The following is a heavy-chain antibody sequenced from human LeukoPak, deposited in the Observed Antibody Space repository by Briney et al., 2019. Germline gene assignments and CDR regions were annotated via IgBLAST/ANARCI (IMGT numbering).Heavy chain of an antibody. V-gene: IGHV1-2*02. CDR2: INPNSGGT. CDR3: AREAAELRYFVWLSAKGEFYFDY. D-gene: IGHD3-9*01. J-gene: IGHJ4*02. Sequence: GASVKVSCKASGYTFICYYMHWVRQAPGQGREWMGWINPNSGGTKYAEKFQGRVTMTRDTSISTAYMELSRLRSDDTAVYYCAREAAELRYFVWLSAKGEFYFDYWGQGTLVTVSS. CDR1: GYTFICYY.